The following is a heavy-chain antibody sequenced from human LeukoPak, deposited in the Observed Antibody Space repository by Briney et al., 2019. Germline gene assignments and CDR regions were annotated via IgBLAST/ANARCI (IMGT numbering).Heavy chain of an antibody. Sequence: SETLSLTCTVSGGSISSYYWSWIRQPPGKGLEWIGYIYYSGSANYNPSLKSRVTISVDTSKNQFSLKLSSVTAADTAVYYCATRYNWNVAAAFDIWGQGTMVTVSS. D-gene: IGHD1-1*01. CDR3: ATRYNWNVAAAFDI. CDR1: GGSISSYY. J-gene: IGHJ3*02. CDR2: IYYSGSA. V-gene: IGHV4-59*01.